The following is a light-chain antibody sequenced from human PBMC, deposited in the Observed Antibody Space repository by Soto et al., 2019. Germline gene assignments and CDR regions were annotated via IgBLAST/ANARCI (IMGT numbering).Light chain of an antibody. CDR2: EVS. CDR3: SSYTSSNTLYV. Sequence: QSVLTQPASVSGSPGRSITISCTGTSSDVGGYNYVSWYQQHPGKAPKLMIYEVSNRPSGVSNRFSGSKSGNTASLTISGLQAEDEADYYCSSYTSSNTLYVFGTGTKVTVL. CDR1: SSDVGGYNY. V-gene: IGLV2-14*01. J-gene: IGLJ1*01.